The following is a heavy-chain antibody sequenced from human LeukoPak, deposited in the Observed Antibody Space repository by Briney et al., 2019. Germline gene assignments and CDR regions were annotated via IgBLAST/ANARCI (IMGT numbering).Heavy chain of an antibody. J-gene: IGHJ5*02. D-gene: IGHD6-6*01. Sequence: SVKVSCKASGGTFSSYAISWVRQAPGQGLEWMGGIIPIFGTANYAQKFQGRVTITTDESTSTAYMELISLRSEDTAVYYCARDGAARLGYNWFDPWGQGTLVTVSS. CDR3: ARDGAARLGYNWFDP. CDR1: GGTFSSYA. V-gene: IGHV1-69*05. CDR2: IIPIFGTA.